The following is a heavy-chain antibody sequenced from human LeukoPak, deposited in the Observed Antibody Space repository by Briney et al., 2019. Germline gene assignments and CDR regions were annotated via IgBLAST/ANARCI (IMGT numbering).Heavy chain of an antibody. Sequence: PGGSLRLSCAVSGFTVSSNYMSWVRQAPGKGLEWVSVIYSGGSTYYADSVKGRFTISRDNSKNTLYLQMYSLRAEDTAVYYCAKDGGYGGNSEPDAFDIWGQGTMVTVSS. CDR2: IYSGGST. CDR3: AKDGGYGGNSEPDAFDI. CDR1: GFTVSSNY. J-gene: IGHJ3*02. V-gene: IGHV3-53*05. D-gene: IGHD4-23*01.